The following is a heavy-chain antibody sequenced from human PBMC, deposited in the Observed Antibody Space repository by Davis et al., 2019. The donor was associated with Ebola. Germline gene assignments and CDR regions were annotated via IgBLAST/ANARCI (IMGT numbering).Heavy chain of an antibody. V-gene: IGHV4-4*07. Sequence: PSETLSLTCTVSGGSISSYYWSWIRQPAGKGLEWIGRIYTSGSTNYNPSLKSRVTMSVDTSKNQFSLKLSSVTAADTAVYYCARGLLGRPNYYFDYWGQGTLVTVSS. CDR1: GGSISSYY. D-gene: IGHD4/OR15-4a*01. J-gene: IGHJ4*02. CDR3: ARGLLGRPNYYFDY. CDR2: IYTSGST.